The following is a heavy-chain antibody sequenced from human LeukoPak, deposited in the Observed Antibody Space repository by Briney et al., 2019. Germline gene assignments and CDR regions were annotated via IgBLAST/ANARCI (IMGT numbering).Heavy chain of an antibody. CDR3: AREKYSSSSGPRYFDL. V-gene: IGHV4-34*01. CDR2: INHSGST. J-gene: IGHJ2*01. D-gene: IGHD6-6*01. CDR1: GGSFSGYY. Sequence: SETLSLTCAVYGGSFSGYYWSWIRQPPGKGLEWIGEINHSGSTNYNPPLKSRVTISVDTSKNQFSLKLSSVTAADTAVYYCAREKYSSSSGPRYFDLWGRGTLVTVSS.